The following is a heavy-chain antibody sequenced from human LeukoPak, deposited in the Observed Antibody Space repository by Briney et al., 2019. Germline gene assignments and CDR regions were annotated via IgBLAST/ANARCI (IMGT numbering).Heavy chain of an antibody. V-gene: IGHV3-74*01. CDR2: INTDGSST. CDR1: GFTFSSYA. J-gene: IGHJ4*02. CDR3: AKTPRILYSLQQGYFDY. Sequence: GGSLRLSCAASGFTFSSYAMSWVRQAPGKGLVWVSRINTDGSSTSYADSVKGRFTISRDNAKNSLFLQMNSLRAEDTAVYYCAKTPRILYSLQQGYFDYWGQGTLVTVSS. D-gene: IGHD2-15*01.